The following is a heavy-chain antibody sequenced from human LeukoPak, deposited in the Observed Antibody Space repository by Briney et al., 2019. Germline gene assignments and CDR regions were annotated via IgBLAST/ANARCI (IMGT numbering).Heavy chain of an antibody. CDR1: GGTFSNDA. CDR2: IIPTLGIA. J-gene: IGHJ4*02. V-gene: IGHV1-69*04. D-gene: IGHD2-21*01. CDR3: ARDSHYSAAPSGY. Sequence: SVKVSCKASGGTFSNDAISWVRQAPGQGLDWMGRIIPTLGIAKYAQKFQGRVTITADSSTSTAYMELRSLRSEDTAVYYCARDSHYSAAPSGYWGQGTLVTVSS.